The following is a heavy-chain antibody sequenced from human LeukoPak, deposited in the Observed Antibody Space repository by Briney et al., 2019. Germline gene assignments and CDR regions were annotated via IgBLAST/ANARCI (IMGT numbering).Heavy chain of an antibody. CDR2: ISAYNGNT. V-gene: IGHV1-18*01. CDR1: GYTFTSYG. J-gene: IGHJ3*02. D-gene: IGHD1-26*01. CDR3: ARVHSEEWELLRQFSLGAFDI. Sequence: ASVKVSRKASGYTFTSYGTSWVRQAPGQGLEWMGWISAYNGNTNYAQKLQGRVTMTTDTSTSTAYMELRSLRSDDTAVYYCARVHSEEWELLRQFSLGAFDIWGQGTMVTVSS.